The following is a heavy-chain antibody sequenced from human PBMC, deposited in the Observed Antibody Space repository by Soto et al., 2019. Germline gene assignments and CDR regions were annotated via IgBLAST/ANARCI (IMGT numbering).Heavy chain of an antibody. CDR1: GFTFSSFA. Sequence: QVQLVESGGGVVHPGTSLRLSCVTSGFTFSSFAMDWVRQAPGKGLEWVAAISFDGRDISYRESVKGRFTISRDKFKNTVYLQMNSLRPVDTTVYYCGKESLDYFDSGRFYAPAFDHWGQGTLVTVSS. V-gene: IGHV3-30*18. CDR3: GKESLDYFDSGRFYAPAFDH. J-gene: IGHJ4*02. CDR2: ISFDGRDI. D-gene: IGHD3-10*01.